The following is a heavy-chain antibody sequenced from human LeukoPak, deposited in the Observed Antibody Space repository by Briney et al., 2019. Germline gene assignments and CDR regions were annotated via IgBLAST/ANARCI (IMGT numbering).Heavy chain of an antibody. CDR1: GGSISSHY. CDR3: ARAGYSSSWYHTPIYYYYYYMDV. V-gene: IGHV4-59*11. CDR2: IYYGGST. D-gene: IGHD6-13*01. Sequence: SETLSLTCTVSGGSISSHYWSWIRQPPGKGLEWIGYIYYGGSTNYNPSLKSRVTISVDTSKNQFSLKLSSVTAADTAVYYCARAGYSSSWYHTPIYYYYYYMDVWGKGTTVTVSS. J-gene: IGHJ6*03.